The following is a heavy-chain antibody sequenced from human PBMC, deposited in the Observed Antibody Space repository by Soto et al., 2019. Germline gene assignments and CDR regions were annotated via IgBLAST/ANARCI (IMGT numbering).Heavy chain of an antibody. Sequence: GGSLRLSCAASGFTFRNFAMSWVRQAPGKGLEWVSVISGSGDSTYYADSVKGRFTISRDNSNNTLSLQMNSPRAEDTAVYYFSKSLGDCSRTCYPNHDVFDIWGQGTMVTVSS. CDR1: GFTFRNFA. CDR3: SKSLGDCSRTCYPNHDVFDI. V-gene: IGHV3-23*01. J-gene: IGHJ3*02. D-gene: IGHD2-2*03. CDR2: ISGSGDST.